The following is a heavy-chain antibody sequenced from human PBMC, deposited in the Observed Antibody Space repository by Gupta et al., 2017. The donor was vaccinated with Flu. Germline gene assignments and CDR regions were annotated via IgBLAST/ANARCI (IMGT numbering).Heavy chain of an antibody. CDR1: GFTLSTHN. CDR3: VRMSEMATIMDH. V-gene: IGHV3-48*02. CDR2: ISSSGSDM. Sequence: EVQLVESGGGLVLPGGSLRLSCAASGFTLSTHNMTWVRLAPGKGLEWVSFISSSGSDMFYTDSVKGRFTISRDDAKDSIFLQMNSLRDEDTAVYYCVRMSEMATIMDHWGQGILVTVSS. J-gene: IGHJ4*02. D-gene: IGHD5-24*01.